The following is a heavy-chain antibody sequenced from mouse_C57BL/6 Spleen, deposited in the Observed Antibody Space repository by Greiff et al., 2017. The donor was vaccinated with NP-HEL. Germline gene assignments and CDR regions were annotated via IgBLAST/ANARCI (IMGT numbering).Heavy chain of an antibody. D-gene: IGHD1-1*01. CDR2: ISSGSSPI. J-gene: IGHJ2*01. CDR3: ARGFTTVVPYYFDY. V-gene: IGHV5-17*01. CDR1: GFTFSDYG. Sequence: EVHLVESGGGLVKPGGSLKLSCAASGFTFSDYGMHWVRQAPEKGLEWVAYISSGSSPIYYADTVKGRFTISRDNAKNTLFLQMTSLRSEDTAMYYCARGFTTVVPYYFDYWGQGTTLTVSS.